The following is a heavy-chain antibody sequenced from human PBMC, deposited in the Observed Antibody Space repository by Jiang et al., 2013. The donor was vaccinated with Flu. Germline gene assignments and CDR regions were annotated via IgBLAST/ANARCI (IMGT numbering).Heavy chain of an antibody. V-gene: IGHV4-31*03. D-gene: IGHD5-18*01. J-gene: IGHJ4*02. CDR2: IYYSGST. CDR3: ARAPIQLWPRPYYFDY. Sequence: GPGLVKPSQTLSLTCTVSGGSISSGGYYWSWIRQHPGKDLEWIGYIYYSGSTYYNPSLKSRVTISVDTSKNQFSLKLSSVTAADTAVYYCARAPIQLWPRPYYFDYWGQGTLVTVSS. CDR1: GGSISSGGYY.